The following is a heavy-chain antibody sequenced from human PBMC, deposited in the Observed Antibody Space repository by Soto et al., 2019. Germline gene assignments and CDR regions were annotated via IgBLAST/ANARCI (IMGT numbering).Heavy chain of an antibody. J-gene: IGHJ5*02. CDR2: INHSGST. CDR3: ATLGGEWFDP. Sequence: TSETLSLTCAVYGGSFSGYYWSWIRQPPGKGLEWIGEINHSGSTNYNPSLKSRVTISVDTSKNQFSLKLSSVTAADTAVYYCATLGGEWFDPWGQGTLVTVSS. CDR1: GGSFSGYY. V-gene: IGHV4-34*01.